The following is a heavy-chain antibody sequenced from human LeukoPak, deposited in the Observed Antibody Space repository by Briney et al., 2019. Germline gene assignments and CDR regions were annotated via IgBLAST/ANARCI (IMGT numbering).Heavy chain of an antibody. Sequence: ASVKVSCKASEYTFTAYYMHWVRQAPGQGLESMGWINPNSGGTNYAQKFQGRVTMTRDTSISTVYMELSSLRSDDTAVYFCASASLIPVAEKLPFEYWGQGTLVTVSS. CDR2: INPNSGGT. V-gene: IGHV1-2*02. J-gene: IGHJ4*02. CDR1: EYTFTAYY. D-gene: IGHD6-19*01. CDR3: ASASLIPVAEKLPFEY.